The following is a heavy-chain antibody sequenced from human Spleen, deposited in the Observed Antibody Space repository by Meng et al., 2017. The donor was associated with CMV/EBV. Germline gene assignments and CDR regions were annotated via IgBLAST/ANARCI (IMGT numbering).Heavy chain of an antibody. Sequence: ASVKVSCKASGYGFTTYDINWVRRATGQGLEWMGWMNPNSGDTGSAQKFQGRVSMTRSTSINTAYMELRSLRYDDTAIYYCVRRNSIAVAGAWFDPWGQGTLVTVSS. CDR3: VRRNSIAVAGAWFDP. CDR2: MNPNSGDT. D-gene: IGHD6-19*01. J-gene: IGHJ5*02. CDR1: GYGFTTYD. V-gene: IGHV1-8*01.